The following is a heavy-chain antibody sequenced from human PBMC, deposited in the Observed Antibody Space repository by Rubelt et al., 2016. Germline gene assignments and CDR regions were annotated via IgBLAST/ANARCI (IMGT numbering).Heavy chain of an antibody. J-gene: IGHJ4*02. V-gene: IGHV1-24*01. CDR2: FDPEGGET. CDR1: GYTLTELS. Sequence: QVQLVQSGAEVKKPGSSVKVSCKVSGYTLTELSMHWVRQAPGKGLEWMGGFDPEGGETIYPQKFQGRVTMTEDTSTDTAYMELSSLRSEDTAVYYCARANSGSGYFGIDYWGQGTLVTVSS. D-gene: IGHD3-22*01. CDR3: ARANSGSGYFGIDY.